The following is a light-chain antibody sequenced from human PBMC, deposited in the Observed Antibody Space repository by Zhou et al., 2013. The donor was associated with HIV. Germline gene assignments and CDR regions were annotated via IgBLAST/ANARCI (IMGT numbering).Light chain of an antibody. CDR2: RAA. V-gene: IGKV1-39*01. CDR3: QQYNSYWT. CDR1: QSISTY. J-gene: IGKJ1*01. Sequence: DIQMTQSPSSLSASVGDRVTITCRASQSISTYLNWYQQKPGKAPNLLVYRAASLQSGVPSRFSGSGSGTDFTLTISSLQSEDFATYYCQQYNSYWTFGQGTKVEIK.